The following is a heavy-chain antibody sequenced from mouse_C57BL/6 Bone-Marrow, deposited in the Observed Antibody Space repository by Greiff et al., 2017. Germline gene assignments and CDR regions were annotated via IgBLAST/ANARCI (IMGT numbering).Heavy chain of an antibody. CDR3: ARSGYYYVSGGNYFDY. Sequence: EVKVVESGGGLVQPGGSLSLSCAASGFTFTDYYMSWVRQPPGKALEWLGFIRNKANGYKTEDRASVKGRFTISRDNSQSILYLQMNALRAEDSATYYCARSGYYYVSGGNYFDYRGQGTTLTVSS. J-gene: IGHJ2*01. CDR2: IRNKANGYKT. D-gene: IGHD1-1*01. CDR1: GFTFTDYY. V-gene: IGHV7-3*01.